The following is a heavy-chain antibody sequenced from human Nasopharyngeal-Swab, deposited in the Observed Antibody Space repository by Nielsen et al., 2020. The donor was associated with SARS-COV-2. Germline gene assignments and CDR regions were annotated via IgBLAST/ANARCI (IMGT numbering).Heavy chain of an antibody. Sequence: SVKVSCKASGGTFSSYAISWVRQAPGQGLEWMGGIIPIFGTANYAQKFQSRVTITADESTSTAYMELSSLRSEDTAVYYCARAGYCSSTSCYEGHYYYYYGMDVWGQGTTVTVSS. J-gene: IGHJ6*02. CDR3: ARAGYCSSTSCYEGHYYYYYGMDV. CDR1: GGTFSSYA. V-gene: IGHV1-69*13. CDR2: IIPIFGTA. D-gene: IGHD2-2*01.